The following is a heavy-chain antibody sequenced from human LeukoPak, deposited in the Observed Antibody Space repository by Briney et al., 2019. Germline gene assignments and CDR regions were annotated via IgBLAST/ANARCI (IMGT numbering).Heavy chain of an antibody. CDR3: AKRGYYYDSSGYYYFDY. V-gene: IGHV3-23*01. D-gene: IGHD3-22*01. CDR2: ISGSGGST. CDR1: GFAFSTYV. J-gene: IGHJ4*02. Sequence: GGSLRLSCAASGFAFSTYVMSWVRQAPGKGLEWVSAISGSGGSTYYADSVKGRFTISRDNSKNTLYLQMNSLGADDTAVYYCAKRGYYYDSSGYYYFDYWGQGTLVTVSS.